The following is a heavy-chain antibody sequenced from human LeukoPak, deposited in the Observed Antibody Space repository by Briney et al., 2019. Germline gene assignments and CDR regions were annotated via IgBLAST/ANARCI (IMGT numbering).Heavy chain of an antibody. D-gene: IGHD1-26*01. Sequence: KTSETLSLTCTVSGGSISSYYWSWIRQPPGKGLEWIGYIYYSGSTNYNPSLKSRVTISVDTSKNQFSLKLSSVTAADTAVYYCARRGAALDFDYWGQGTLVTVSS. CDR3: ARRGAALDFDY. CDR2: IYYSGST. CDR1: GGSISSYY. J-gene: IGHJ4*02. V-gene: IGHV4-59*01.